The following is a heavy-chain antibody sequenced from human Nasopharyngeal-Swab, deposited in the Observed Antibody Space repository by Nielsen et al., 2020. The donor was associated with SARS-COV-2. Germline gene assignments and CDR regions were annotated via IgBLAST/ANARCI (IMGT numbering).Heavy chain of an antibody. J-gene: IGHJ5*01. Sequence: ASVKVSCKVSGYTLTDLSMHWLRQAPGKGLEWMGGFDPEDGETIYAQKFQGRVTMTEDTSTDTAYMELSSLRSEDTAVYYCATAPPIRYGEETGWFDPWGQGTTVTVSS. CDR2: FDPEDGET. CDR1: GYTLTDLS. V-gene: IGHV1-24*01. D-gene: IGHD4-17*01. CDR3: ATAPPIRYGEETGWFDP.